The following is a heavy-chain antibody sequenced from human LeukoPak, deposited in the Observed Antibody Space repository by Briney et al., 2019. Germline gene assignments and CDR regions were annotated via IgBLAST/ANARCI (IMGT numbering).Heavy chain of an antibody. CDR3: AKFRGSEKTVIDC. Sequence: GGSLRLSCAASGFTFSSYAMSWVRQAPGKGLEWVSTISGGGGRTWYADSVRGRFTISRDNSKNTVDVQLNSLRAEDTAVYYCAKFRGSEKTVIDCWGQGTLVTVSS. CDR1: GFTFSSYA. CDR2: ISGGGGRT. J-gene: IGHJ4*02. V-gene: IGHV3-23*01. D-gene: IGHD3-16*01.